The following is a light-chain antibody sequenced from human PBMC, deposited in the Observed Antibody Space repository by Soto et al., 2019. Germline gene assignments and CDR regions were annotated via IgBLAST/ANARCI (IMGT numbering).Light chain of an antibody. Sequence: EIVLTQSPGTLSLSPGERATLSCRARQCVNSNLAWYQQKTGQAPRLLIFDASSRATGIPDRFSGRGSGTDFTLIINKLAPEDFALYYCQHYSPSPITFGQGTRLEIK. CDR3: QHYSPSPIT. CDR1: QCVNSN. V-gene: IGKV3-20*01. CDR2: DAS. J-gene: IGKJ5*01.